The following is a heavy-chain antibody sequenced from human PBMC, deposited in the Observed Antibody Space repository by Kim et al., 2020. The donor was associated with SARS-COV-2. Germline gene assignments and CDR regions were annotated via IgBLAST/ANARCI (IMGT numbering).Heavy chain of an antibody. D-gene: IGHD3-3*01. CDR1: GGTFSSYA. V-gene: IGHV1-69*04. Sequence: SVKVSCKASGGTFSSYAISWVRQAPGQGLEWMGRIIPILGIANYAQKFQGRVTITADKSTSTAYMELSSLRSEDTAVYYCARAEFTIFGVVSIPHYYYGMDVWGQGTTVTVSS. J-gene: IGHJ6*02. CDR3: ARAEFTIFGVVSIPHYYYGMDV. CDR2: IIPILGIA.